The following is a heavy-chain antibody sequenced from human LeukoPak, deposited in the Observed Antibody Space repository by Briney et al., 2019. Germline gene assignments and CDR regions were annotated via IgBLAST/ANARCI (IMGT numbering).Heavy chain of an antibody. V-gene: IGHV3-7*01. Sequence: GGSLRLSCAASGFTFSSYWMSWVRQAPGKGLEWVANIKQDGSEKYYVDSVKGRFTISRDNAKNSLYLQMNSLRAEDTAVYYCARDLLRSYSSSSSSYYYYMDVSGKGTTVTVSS. CDR1: GFTFSSYW. CDR2: IKQDGSEK. D-gene: IGHD6-6*01. CDR3: ARDLLRSYSSSSSSYYYYMDV. J-gene: IGHJ6*03.